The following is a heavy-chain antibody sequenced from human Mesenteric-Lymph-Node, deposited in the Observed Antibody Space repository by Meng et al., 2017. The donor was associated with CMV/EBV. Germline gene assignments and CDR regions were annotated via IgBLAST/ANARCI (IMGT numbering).Heavy chain of an antibody. CDR2: IYPGDADT. CDR1: GYSFTSYW. D-gene: IGHD4-23*01. Sequence: GESLKISCKGSGYSFTSYWIGWVRQMPGKGLEWMGIIYPGDADTRYSQSFQGQVTISADKSISTAYLQWSSLRASDTAMYYCARLTVVTPNAFDIWGQGTMVTVSS. CDR3: ARLTVVTPNAFDI. V-gene: IGHV5-51*01. J-gene: IGHJ3*02.